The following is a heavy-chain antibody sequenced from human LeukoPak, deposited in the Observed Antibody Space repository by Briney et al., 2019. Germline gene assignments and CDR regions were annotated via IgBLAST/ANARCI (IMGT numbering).Heavy chain of an antibody. CDR2: IIPIFGTA. Sequence: SVKVSCKASGGTFSSYAISWVRQAPGQGLGWMGGIIPIFGTANYAQKFQGRVTITADESTSTAYMELSSLRSEDTAVYYCATAVAMVRGVIIGDAFDIWGQGTMVTVSS. D-gene: IGHD3-10*01. CDR3: ATAVAMVRGVIIGDAFDI. J-gene: IGHJ3*02. V-gene: IGHV1-69*01. CDR1: GGTFSSYA.